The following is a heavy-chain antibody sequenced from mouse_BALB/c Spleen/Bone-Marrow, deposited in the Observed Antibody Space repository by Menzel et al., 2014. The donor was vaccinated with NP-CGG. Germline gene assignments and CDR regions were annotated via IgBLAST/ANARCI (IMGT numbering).Heavy chain of an antibody. J-gene: IGHJ4*01. CDR1: GFTFSSYA. V-gene: IGHV5-9-4*01. CDR3: AREGLRRRAAMDY. CDR2: ISSGGSYT. Sequence: EVQGVESGGGLVKPGGSLKLSCAASGFTFSSYAMSWVRQSPEKRLEWVAEISSGGSYTYYPDTVTGRFTISRDNANNTLYLKMSSLRSEDTAMYYCAREGLRRRAAMDYWGQGTSVTVSS. D-gene: IGHD2-4*01.